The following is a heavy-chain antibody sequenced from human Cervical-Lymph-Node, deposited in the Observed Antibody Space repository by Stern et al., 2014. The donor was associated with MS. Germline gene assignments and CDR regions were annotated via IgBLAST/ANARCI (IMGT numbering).Heavy chain of an antibody. V-gene: IGHV1-69*01. D-gene: IGHD2-15*01. CDR1: GSTIGRDA. CDR3: ARPCVAGYYHFAMDV. CDR2: IIHILGTT. Sequence: QVQLVQSGTEGKKPGSSVKVSCKASGSTIGRDAINWVRQAPGQGLEWTGGIIHILGTTTYAQKFQGRVTITADESTNTAYMELSSLTSEDTAVYYCARPCVAGYYHFAMDVWGQGTTVSVSS. J-gene: IGHJ6*02.